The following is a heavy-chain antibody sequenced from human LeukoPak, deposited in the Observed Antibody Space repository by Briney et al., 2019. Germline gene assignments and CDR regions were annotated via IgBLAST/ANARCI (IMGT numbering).Heavy chain of an antibody. CDR2: ISSSGSIT. V-gene: IGHV3-48*03. Sequence: PGGSLRLSCAASGFTFSSYEMNWVREAPGKGLGWVSYISSSGSITYYADSVKGRFTISRDNAKNSLYLQMNSLRAEGTAVYYCARGAYYYDSTGYHDYWGQGTLVTVSS. D-gene: IGHD3-22*01. J-gene: IGHJ4*02. CDR3: ARGAYYYDSTGYHDY. CDR1: GFTFSSYE.